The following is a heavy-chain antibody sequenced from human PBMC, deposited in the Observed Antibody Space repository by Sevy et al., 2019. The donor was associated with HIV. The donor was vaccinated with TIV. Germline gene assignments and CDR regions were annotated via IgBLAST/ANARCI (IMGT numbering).Heavy chain of an antibody. Sequence: GGSLRLSCAASGFTFRNYAMHWVRQAPGKGLEWVSTFSFGCGRINYADSVKGRFTISRDDSKNTLFLQMNSLRAEDTATYFCAREGCTQPHDYWGQGTLVTVSS. CDR2: FSFGCGRI. CDR3: AREGCTQPHDY. V-gene: IGHV3-23*01. D-gene: IGHD2-8*01. CDR1: GFTFRNYA. J-gene: IGHJ4*02.